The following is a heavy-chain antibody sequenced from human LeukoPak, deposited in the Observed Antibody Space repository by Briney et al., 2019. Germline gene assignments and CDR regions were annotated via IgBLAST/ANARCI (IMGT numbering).Heavy chain of an antibody. V-gene: IGHV3-48*02. J-gene: IGHJ6*02. Sequence: PGGSLRLSCTTSGLTFRSYTMNWVRQAPGKGLEWISFISSSGEKTYYADSVKGRFTISRDNAKSSLNLQMNSLRDEDATVYYCASFDFSQANYYYGKNVWGQGTTVTVSS. CDR2: ISSSGEKT. CDR1: GLTFRSYT. CDR3: ASFDFSQANYYYGKNV. D-gene: IGHD3-3*01.